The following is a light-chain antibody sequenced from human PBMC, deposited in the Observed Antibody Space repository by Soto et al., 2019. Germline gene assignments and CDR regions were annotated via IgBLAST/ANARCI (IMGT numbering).Light chain of an antibody. V-gene: IGLV1-44*01. CDR2: NYN. CDR3: AAWDVSLKNVL. Sequence: QAVLTQPPSASGTPGQRVTLSCSGSSSNIGSNTVNWYQQFPGTAPKLLMYNYNQRPSGVPDRFSGSNSGTSASLAISGLQSEDEADYYCAAWDVSLKNVLFGGGTKLTVL. J-gene: IGLJ2*01. CDR1: SSNIGSNT.